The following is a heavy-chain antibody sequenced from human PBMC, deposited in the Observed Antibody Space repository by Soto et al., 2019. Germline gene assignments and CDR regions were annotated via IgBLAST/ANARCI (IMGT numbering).Heavy chain of an antibody. CDR2: IYWNDDK. V-gene: IGHV2-5*01. D-gene: IGHD5-18*01. J-gene: IGHJ4*02. CDR3: AHSGYSYGLDYFDY. CDR1: GFSLSTSGVG. Sequence: QITLKESGPTLVKPTQTLTLTCTFSGFSLSTSGVGVGWIRQPPGKALEWLALIYWNDDKRYSPSLKSRLTITKDTSKNQVVLTMTNMDPVDTATYYCAHSGYSYGLDYFDYWGQGTLVTVFS.